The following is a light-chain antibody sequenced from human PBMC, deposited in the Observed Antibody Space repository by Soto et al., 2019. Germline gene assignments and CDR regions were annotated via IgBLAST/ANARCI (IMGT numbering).Light chain of an antibody. J-gene: IGKJ1*01. Sequence: EIVLTQSPATLSLSPGERATLSCRASQSVGSNYLAWYQHKPGQAPRLLIYATSFRATGIPDRFRGSGSGADFTLTISSLEPEDSAVYYCQDSSTSPWPFGQGTKVDIK. CDR1: QSVGSNY. CDR3: QDSSTSPWP. V-gene: IGKV3-20*01. CDR2: ATS.